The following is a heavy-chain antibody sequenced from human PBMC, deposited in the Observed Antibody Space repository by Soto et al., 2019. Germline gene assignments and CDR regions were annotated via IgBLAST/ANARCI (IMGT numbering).Heavy chain of an antibody. CDR1: GFSLGSYP. CDR3: AKGGIRGIHMDH. J-gene: IGHJ4*02. Sequence: PGGSLRLSCAGSGFSLGSYPMSWVRQAPGKGLQWVSSISVSADNTYYADSVRGRFNISRDSSKRTLYLQMNSLRAEDTAVYYCAKGGIRGIHMDHWGQGTPVTVSS. D-gene: IGHD1-1*01. CDR2: ISVSADNT. V-gene: IGHV3-23*01.